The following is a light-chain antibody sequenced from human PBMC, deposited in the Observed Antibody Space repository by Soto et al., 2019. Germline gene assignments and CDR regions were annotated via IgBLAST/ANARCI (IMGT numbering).Light chain of an antibody. Sequence: QTVVTQEPSLGVSPGGTVTLTCGSRTGAVTSIHYPYWFQQKPGEDPRTLIFDTSNKHSYTPARFSGSLLGGKAALTLSGAQPEDEADYYCLLSYGAIGVFGGGTELTVL. J-gene: IGLJ2*01. V-gene: IGLV7-46*01. CDR3: LLSYGAIGV. CDR1: TGAVTSIHY. CDR2: DTS.